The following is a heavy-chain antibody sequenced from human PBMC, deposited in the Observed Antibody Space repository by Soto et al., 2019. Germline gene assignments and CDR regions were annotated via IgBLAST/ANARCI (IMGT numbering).Heavy chain of an antibody. D-gene: IGHD2-2*01. Sequence: PSETLSLTCSVSAGSISRYYWGWVRQSPGEGLEWIAHISYTVDASYNPSLKSRVTISLDTSKNQIALRLMSVTAADTAVYYCGGPLMPRAMESFDFWGQGPLVPVSS. CDR3: GGPLMPRAMESFDF. CDR1: AGSISRYY. J-gene: IGHJ4*02. V-gene: IGHV4-59*01. CDR2: ISYTVDA.